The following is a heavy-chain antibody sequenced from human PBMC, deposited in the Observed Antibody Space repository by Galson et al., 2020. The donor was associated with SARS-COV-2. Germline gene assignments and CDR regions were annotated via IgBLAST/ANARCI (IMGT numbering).Heavy chain of an antibody. D-gene: IGHD3-16*01. CDR1: GGPISSYY. V-gene: IGHV4-59*01. CDR3: ARGIMITYHYYYGMDV. CDR2: IYYSGST. J-gene: IGHJ6*02. Sequence: SETLSLTCTVSGGPISSYYWSWIRQPPGKGLEWIGYIYYSGSTNYNPSLKSRVTISVDTSKNQFSLKLSSVTAADTAVYYCARGIMITYHYYYGMDVWGQGTTVTVSS.